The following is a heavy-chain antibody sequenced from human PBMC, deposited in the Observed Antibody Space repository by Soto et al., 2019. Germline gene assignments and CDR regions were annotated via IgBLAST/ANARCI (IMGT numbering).Heavy chain of an antibody. CDR3: ARVGGDIRKLYRSLHPFDY. CDR1: GGTFSSYA. CDR2: IIPIFGTA. V-gene: IGHV1-69*13. Sequence: GASVKVSCKASGGTFSSYAISWVRQAPGQGLEWMGEIIPIFGTANYAQKFQGRVTITADESTSTAYMELSSLRSEDTAVYYCARVGGDIRKLYRSLHPFDYWGQGTLVTISS. D-gene: IGHD6-13*01. J-gene: IGHJ4*02.